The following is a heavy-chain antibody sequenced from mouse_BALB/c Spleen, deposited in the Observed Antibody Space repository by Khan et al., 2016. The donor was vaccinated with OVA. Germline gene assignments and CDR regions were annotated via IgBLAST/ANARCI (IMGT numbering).Heavy chain of an antibody. J-gene: IGHJ2*01. Sequence: EVQLQQSGADLVKPGASVRLSCTSSGFNIKDTYMHWVKQRPEQGLEWIGRIDPANGDTKYDPKFKGKATITADTSSNTAYMQLSNLTSEDTSGYYSALIYDCSYSYFDYWGQGTTLTVSS. V-gene: IGHV14-3*02. CDR3: ALIYDCSYSYFDY. D-gene: IGHD1-1*01. CDR1: GFNIKDTY. CDR2: IDPANGDT.